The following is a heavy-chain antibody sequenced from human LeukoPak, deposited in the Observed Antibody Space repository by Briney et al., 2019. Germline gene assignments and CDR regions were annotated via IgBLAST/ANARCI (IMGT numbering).Heavy chain of an antibody. J-gene: IGHJ4*02. Sequence: SQTLSLTCAVSGGSISSGGYSWSWIRQPPGKGLEWIGYIYHSGSTYYNPSLKSRVTISVDRSKNQFSLKPSSVTAADTAVYYCARDRGAHFDYWGQGTLVTVSS. V-gene: IGHV4-30-2*01. D-gene: IGHD3-10*01. CDR2: IYHSGST. CDR1: GGSISSGGYS. CDR3: ARDRGAHFDY.